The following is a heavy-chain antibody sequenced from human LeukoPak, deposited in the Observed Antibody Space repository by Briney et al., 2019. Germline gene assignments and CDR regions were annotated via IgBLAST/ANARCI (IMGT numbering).Heavy chain of an antibody. V-gene: IGHV3-64*01. Sequence: GGSLRLSCAASGFTFSSYAMHWVRQAPGKGLEYVSAISSNGGSTYYANSVKGRFTISRDNSKNTLYLQMGSLRAEDMAVYYCASFGVVMRAYWGQGTLVTVSS. CDR3: ASFGVVMRAY. CDR2: ISSNGGST. D-gene: IGHD3-3*01. J-gene: IGHJ4*02. CDR1: GFTFSSYA.